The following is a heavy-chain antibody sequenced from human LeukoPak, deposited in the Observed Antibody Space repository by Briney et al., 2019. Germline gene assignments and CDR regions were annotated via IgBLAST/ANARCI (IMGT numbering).Heavy chain of an antibody. Sequence: SETLSLTCAVYGGSFSGYYWSWIRQPPGKGLEWIGEINHSGSTNYNPSLKSRVTISVDTSKNQFSLKLSSVTAADTAVYYCARGQPDYWGQGTLVAVSS. CDR3: ARGQPDY. CDR2: INHSGST. CDR1: GGSFSGYY. V-gene: IGHV4-34*01. J-gene: IGHJ4*02.